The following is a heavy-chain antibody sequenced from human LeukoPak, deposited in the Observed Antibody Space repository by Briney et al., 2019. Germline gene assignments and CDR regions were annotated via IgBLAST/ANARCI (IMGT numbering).Heavy chain of an antibody. CDR3: ARGYCSGGSCYSVENWFDP. D-gene: IGHD2-15*01. CDR2: INPSSGGT. V-gene: IGHV1-2*06. Sequence: ASVKVSCKASGYTFTKYYMFWVRQAPGQGLEWMGRINPSSGGTDYAQKFQGRVTMTRDMSISTAYVELSRLRSDDTAMYYCARGYCSGGSCYSVENWFDPWGQGTLVTVSS. J-gene: IGHJ5*02. CDR1: GYTFTKYY.